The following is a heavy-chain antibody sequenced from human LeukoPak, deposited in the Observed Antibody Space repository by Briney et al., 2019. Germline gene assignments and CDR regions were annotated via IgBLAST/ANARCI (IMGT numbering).Heavy chain of an antibody. V-gene: IGHV3-48*03. Sequence: GGSLRPFCSGSGFTFSAYEMNWVRQAPGKGLEWVSYISTSGSTFSYADSVKGRFTISRDNDKDSLYLQLNSLRGEDTAIYYCARELGARYFDLWGRGTLVTVSS. CDR1: GFTFSAYE. J-gene: IGHJ2*01. D-gene: IGHD1-26*01. CDR2: ISTSGSTF. CDR3: ARELGARYFDL.